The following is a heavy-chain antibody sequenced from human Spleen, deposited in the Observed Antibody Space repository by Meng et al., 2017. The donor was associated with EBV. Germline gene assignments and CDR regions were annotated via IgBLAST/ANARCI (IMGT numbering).Heavy chain of an antibody. Sequence: QVQIPESGPGMVKPSGTLSLTCAGSGGSISDNYWWSWVRQVPGKGLEWIGEIYHSGTTSTNPSLRSRITLSLDKSKNEFSLQLNSVTAADTAIYFCTRLGGSFDFWIWGHGTLVTVSS. D-gene: IGHD3-3*01. CDR1: GGSISDNYW. V-gene: IGHV4-4*02. CDR3: TRLGGSFDFWI. CDR2: IYHSGTT. J-gene: IGHJ4*01.